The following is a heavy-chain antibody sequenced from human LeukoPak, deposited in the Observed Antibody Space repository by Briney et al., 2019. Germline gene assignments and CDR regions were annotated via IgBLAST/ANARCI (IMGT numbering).Heavy chain of an antibody. CDR2: ISGSGGST. Sequence: GGSLRLSCAASGFTFSSYAMGWVRQAPGKGLEWVSAISGSGGSTYYADSVKGRFTISRDNSKNTLYLQMNSLRAEDTAVYYCAKDGSYVGYFDYWGQGTLVTVSS. CDR3: AKDGSYVGYFDY. J-gene: IGHJ4*02. CDR1: GFTFSSYA. V-gene: IGHV3-23*01. D-gene: IGHD2-15*01.